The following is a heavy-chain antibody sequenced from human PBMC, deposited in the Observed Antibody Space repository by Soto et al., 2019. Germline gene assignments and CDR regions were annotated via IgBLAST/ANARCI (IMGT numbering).Heavy chain of an antibody. V-gene: IGHV1-69*12. Sequence: QVQLVQSAAEVKKPGSSVKVSCKASGGTFSSYAISWVRQAPGQGLEWMGGIIPIFGTANYAQKFQGRVKVTADESASTAYMELSSLRSEDTAVYYCARGGLRFLDYYFDYWGQGTLVTVSS. CDR1: GGTFSSYA. J-gene: IGHJ4*02. D-gene: IGHD3-3*01. CDR2: IIPIFGTA. CDR3: ARGGLRFLDYYFDY.